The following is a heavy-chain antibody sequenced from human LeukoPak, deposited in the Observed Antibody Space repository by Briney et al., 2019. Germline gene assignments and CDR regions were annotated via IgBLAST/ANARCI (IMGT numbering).Heavy chain of an antibody. V-gene: IGHV3-30*02. CDR1: GFTFSSYG. CDR3: AKGMVGSSWLNYFDY. CDR2: IRYDGSNK. J-gene: IGHJ4*02. D-gene: IGHD6-13*01. Sequence: GGSLRLSCAASGFTFSSYGMHWVRQAPGKGLEWVAFIRYDGSNKYYADSVKGRFTISRDNSKNTLYLQMNSLRAEDTAVYYCAKGMVGSSWLNYFDYWGQGTLVTVSS.